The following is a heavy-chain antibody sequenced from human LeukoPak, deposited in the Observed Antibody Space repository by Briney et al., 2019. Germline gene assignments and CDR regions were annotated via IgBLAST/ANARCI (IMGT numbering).Heavy chain of an antibody. CDR3: ARALGNSTGDY. V-gene: IGHV3-7*04. D-gene: IGHD7-27*01. CDR2: IKHDGSEE. Sequence: GGSLRLSCAASGFTFNIFWMSWVRQAPGKGLEWVADIKHDGSEEYYGDSVRGRFTISRDNAKNSLILQMNSLRGEDTAVYYCARALGNSTGDYWGQGTLVTVSS. CDR1: GFTFNIFW. J-gene: IGHJ4*02.